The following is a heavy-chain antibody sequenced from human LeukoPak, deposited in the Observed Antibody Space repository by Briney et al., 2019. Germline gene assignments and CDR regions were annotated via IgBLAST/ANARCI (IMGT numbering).Heavy chain of an antibody. CDR1: GFTVSSNY. CDR3: AKDGVGTRYYFDS. J-gene: IGHJ4*02. Sequence: GGSLRLSCAASGFTVSSNYMSWVRQAPGKGLEWVSVIYSGGSTYYADSVKGRFTISRDNSKNTVYLQMNSLRAEDTAVFYCAKDGVGTRYYFDSWGQGTLVTVSS. CDR2: IYSGGST. D-gene: IGHD1-26*01. V-gene: IGHV3-53*01.